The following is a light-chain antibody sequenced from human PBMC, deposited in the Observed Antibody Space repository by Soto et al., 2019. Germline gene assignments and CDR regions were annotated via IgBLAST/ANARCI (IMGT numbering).Light chain of an antibody. V-gene: IGKV1-5*03. J-gene: IGKJ1*01. CDR1: QTISDW. CDR2: KAS. Sequence: DIQMTQSPSTLSASIGDRVTITCRASQTISDWLAWHQQKPGKAPKLLIYKASSLESGVPSRFSGSGSGTEFTLTISCLQSEDFATYYCQQYYSYPWTFGQGTKVDIK. CDR3: QQYYSYPWT.